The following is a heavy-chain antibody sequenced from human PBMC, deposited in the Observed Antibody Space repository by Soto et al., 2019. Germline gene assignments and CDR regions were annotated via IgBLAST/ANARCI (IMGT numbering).Heavy chain of an antibody. Sequence: EVQLLESGGGLVQPGGSLRLSCAASGVTFTSYAMTWVRQVPGEGLQWVSSISKSGDSTYYADSVKGRFTTSRDNSKHTLYLQMNSLRAEDTAIYSCAKRSFGFDYWGQGTLVTVSS. J-gene: IGHJ4*02. CDR3: AKRSFGFDY. CDR1: GVTFTSYA. CDR2: ISKSGDST. D-gene: IGHD3-10*01. V-gene: IGHV3-23*01.